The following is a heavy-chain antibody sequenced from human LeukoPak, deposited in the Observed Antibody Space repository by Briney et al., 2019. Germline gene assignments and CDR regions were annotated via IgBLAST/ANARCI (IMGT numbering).Heavy chain of an antibody. CDR3: AREGAFGTYAFDI. CDR2: INPNSGGT. V-gene: IGHV1-2*02. CDR1: GYTFTGYY. Sequence: ASVKVSCKASGYTFTGYYMHWVRQAPGQGLEWMGWINPNSGGTNYAQNFQGRVTLTRDTSISTAYMELSRLRSDDTAVYHCAREGAFGTYAFDIWGQGTVVTVSS. D-gene: IGHD1-26*01. J-gene: IGHJ3*02.